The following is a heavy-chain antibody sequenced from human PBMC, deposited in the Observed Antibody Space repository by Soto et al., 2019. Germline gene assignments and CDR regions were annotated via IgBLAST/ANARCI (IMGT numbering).Heavy chain of an antibody. D-gene: IGHD3-3*01. CDR1: GGSISSYY. CDR3: ARSHDFGSGYEEYYYYGMDG. J-gene: IGHJ6*02. V-gene: IGHV4-59*08. Sequence: PSETLSLTCTVSGGSISSYYWSWIRQPPGKGLEWIGYIYYSGSTNYNPSLKSRVTISVDTSKNQFSLKLSSVTAADTAVYYCARSHDFGSGYEEYYYYGMDGWGQGTTVTVSS. CDR2: IYYSGST.